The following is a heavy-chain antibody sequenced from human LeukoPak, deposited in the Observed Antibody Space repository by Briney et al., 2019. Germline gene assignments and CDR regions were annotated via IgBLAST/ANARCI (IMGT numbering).Heavy chain of an antibody. CDR2: IYHRGST. Sequence: SETLSLTCTVSGNSISSGYYWGWIRQPPGKGLEWIGSIYHRGSTYYNPSLKSRVTISLDKSKNQFSLKLSSVTAADTAVYYCARDWVAGFDYWGQGTLVTVSS. CDR3: ARDWVAGFDY. J-gene: IGHJ4*02. V-gene: IGHV4-38-2*02. D-gene: IGHD2-15*01. CDR1: GNSISSGYY.